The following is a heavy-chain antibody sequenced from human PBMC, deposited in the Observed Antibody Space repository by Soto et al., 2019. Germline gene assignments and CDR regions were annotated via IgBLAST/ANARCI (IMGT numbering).Heavy chain of an antibody. Sequence: LRLSCAASGFTFSSYWMHWVRQAPGKGLVWVSRINSDGSSTSYADSVKGRFTISRDNAKNTLYLQMNSLRAEDTAVYYCARDRVPGCSGGSCPFNWFDPWGQGTLVTVSS. CDR3: ARDRVPGCSGGSCPFNWFDP. CDR2: INSDGSST. V-gene: IGHV3-74*01. J-gene: IGHJ5*02. D-gene: IGHD2-15*01. CDR1: GFTFSSYW.